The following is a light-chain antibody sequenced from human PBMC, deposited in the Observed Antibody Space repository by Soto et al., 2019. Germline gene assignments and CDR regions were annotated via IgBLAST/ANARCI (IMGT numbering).Light chain of an antibody. CDR2: EVN. Sequence: QSVLTQPASVSGSPGQWITISCTGTSSDVGGYNYVSWYQQHPGKAPKLMIYEVNNRPSGVSDRFSGSKSGDTASLTISGLQAEDEADYYCSSYTSTSTRVFGTGTKLTVL. V-gene: IGLV2-14*01. CDR1: SSDVGGYNY. CDR3: SSYTSTSTRV. J-gene: IGLJ1*01.